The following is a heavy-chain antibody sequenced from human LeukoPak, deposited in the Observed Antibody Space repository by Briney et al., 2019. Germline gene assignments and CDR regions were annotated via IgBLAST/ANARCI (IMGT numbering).Heavy chain of an antibody. D-gene: IGHD2-2*03. V-gene: IGHV4-59*01. J-gene: IGHJ4*02. CDR1: GDSINSYS. Sequence: RSSETLSLTCIVPGDSINSYSWNWIRQSPEKGLEWIGRIYGSGSTMYNPSLRSRVTLLVDTSNNQFSLKLSSVTAADTAVYYCARGSVGYCSSTSCPHDPFDYWGQGTLVTVSS. CDR3: ARGSVGYCSSTSCPHDPFDY. CDR2: IYGSGST.